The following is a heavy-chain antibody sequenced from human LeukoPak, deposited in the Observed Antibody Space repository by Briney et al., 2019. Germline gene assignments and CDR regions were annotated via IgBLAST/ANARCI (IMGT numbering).Heavy chain of an antibody. V-gene: IGHV1-3*01. Sequence: ASVKVSCKASGYTFTSYAMHWVRQAPGQRLEWMGWINAGNGNTKYSQKFQGRVTITRDTSASTAYMELSSLRSEDTAVYYCARDRGYGDYYAFDYWGQGTLVTVSS. CDR3: ARDRGYGDYYAFDY. J-gene: IGHJ4*02. CDR1: GYTFTSYA. CDR2: INAGNGNT. D-gene: IGHD4-17*01.